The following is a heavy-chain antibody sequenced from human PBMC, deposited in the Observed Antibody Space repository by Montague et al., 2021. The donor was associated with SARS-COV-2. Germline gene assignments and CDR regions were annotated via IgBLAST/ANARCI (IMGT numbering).Heavy chain of an antibody. V-gene: IGHV4-39*02. Sequence: SETLSLTCSVSSGSIISSGYYWGWIRQPPGKELEWIGNIYYSGTTYYXXXLQNRGTISVDTSKNHLSLRLSSVTAAGTAVYFCARGMIRGVTTPFDYWGQGSQVTVSS. CDR2: IYYSGTT. CDR1: SGSIISSGYY. D-gene: IGHD3-10*01. CDR3: ARGMIRGVTTPFDY. J-gene: IGHJ4*02.